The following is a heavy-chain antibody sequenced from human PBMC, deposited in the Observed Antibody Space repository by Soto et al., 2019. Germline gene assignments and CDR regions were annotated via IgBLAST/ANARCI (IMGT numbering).Heavy chain of an antibody. CDR3: AKDGGYDARYYYYMDV. D-gene: IGHD5-12*01. Sequence: SETLSLTCTVSGGSISSSSYYWGWIRQPPGKGLEWIGSIYYSGSTYYNPSLKSRVTISVDTSKNQFSLKLSSVTAADTAVYYCAKDGGYDARYYYYMDVWGKGTTVTVSS. V-gene: IGHV4-39*02. CDR2: IYYSGST. J-gene: IGHJ6*03. CDR1: GGSISSSSYY.